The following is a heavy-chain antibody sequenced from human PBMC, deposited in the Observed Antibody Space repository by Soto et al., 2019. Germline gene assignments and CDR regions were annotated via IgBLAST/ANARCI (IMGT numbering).Heavy chain of an antibody. J-gene: IGHJ5*01. Sequence: PGGSLRLSCAASGFTFSSYTMNWVRQAPGKGLEWISSISSGSSYIYYAGSVKGRFTISRDNAKNSLFLQMNSLRADDPAVYYCARDILSGGAYPDSWGQGTKVTVSS. D-gene: IGHD3-10*01. CDR3: ARDILSGGAYPDS. CDR2: ISSGSSYI. V-gene: IGHV3-21*01. CDR1: GFTFSSYT.